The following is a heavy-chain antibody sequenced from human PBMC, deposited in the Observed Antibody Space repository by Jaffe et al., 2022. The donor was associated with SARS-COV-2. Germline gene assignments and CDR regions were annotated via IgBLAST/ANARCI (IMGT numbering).Heavy chain of an antibody. CDR2: ISWNSGSI. Sequence: EVQLVESGGGLVQPGRSLRLSCAASGFTFDDYAMHWVRQAPGKGLEWVSGISWNSGSIGYADSVKGRFTISRDNAKNSLYLQMNSLRAEDTALYYCAKGFPPMVRGVLDVWGKGTTVTVSS. D-gene: IGHD3-10*01. J-gene: IGHJ6*04. V-gene: IGHV3-9*01. CDR1: GFTFDDYA. CDR3: AKGFPPMVRGVLDV.